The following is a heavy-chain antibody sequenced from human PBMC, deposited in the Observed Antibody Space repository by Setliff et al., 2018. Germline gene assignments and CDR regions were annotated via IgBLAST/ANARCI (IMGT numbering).Heavy chain of an antibody. D-gene: IGHD2-8*02. CDR1: AYTFSGYY. CDR3: ARMSTSGPHYDY. Sequence: ASVKVSCKTSAYTFSGYYMHWVRQAPGQTLEWMGWIHAGSSNTLYSQRFQDRITISRDTSATTVHMELSSLRSDDTAVYYCARMSTSGPHYDYWGQGTLVTVSS. J-gene: IGHJ4*02. V-gene: IGHV1-3*01. CDR2: IHAGSSNT.